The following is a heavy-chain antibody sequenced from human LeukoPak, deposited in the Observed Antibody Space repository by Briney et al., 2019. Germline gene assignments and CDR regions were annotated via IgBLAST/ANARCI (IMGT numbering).Heavy chain of an antibody. J-gene: IGHJ4*02. CDR1: GFIFTGYA. D-gene: IGHD4-23*01. CDR3: ARQFLVGGRLSPFDH. Sequence: GGSLRLSCVASGFIFTGYAFSCVRQTPGKGLEWVSTVTSVGPISYADSVKGRFTISRDTSNNTVSLQMNSLTVDDTALYFCARQFLVGGRLSPFDHWGQGSLVAVST. V-gene: IGHV3-23*01. CDR2: VTSVGPI.